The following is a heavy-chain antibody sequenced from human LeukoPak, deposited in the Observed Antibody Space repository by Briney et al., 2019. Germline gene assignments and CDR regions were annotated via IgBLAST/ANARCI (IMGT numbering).Heavy chain of an antibody. CDR1: GYTFTSYD. J-gene: IGHJ4*02. Sequence: ASVKVSCKASGYTFTSYDINWVRQAAGQGLEWMGWMNPNSGNTGYAQKFQGRVTMTRNTSISTAYMELSSLRSEDTAVYYCARMATVTTSFDYWGQGTLVTVSS. CDR3: ARMATVTTSFDY. D-gene: IGHD4-17*01. CDR2: MNPNSGNT. V-gene: IGHV1-8*01.